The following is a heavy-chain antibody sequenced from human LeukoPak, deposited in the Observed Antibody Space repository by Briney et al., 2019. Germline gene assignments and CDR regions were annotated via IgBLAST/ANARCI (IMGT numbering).Heavy chain of an antibody. Sequence: ASVKVSCKASGYTFTSYFMHWVRQAPGQGLEWMGGIIPIFGTANYAQKFQGRVTITADESTSTAYMELGSLRSEDTAVYYCARDREGAAAYDAFDIWGQGTMVTVSS. D-gene: IGHD6-13*01. V-gene: IGHV1-69*13. CDR3: ARDREGAAAYDAFDI. J-gene: IGHJ3*02. CDR1: GYTFTSYF. CDR2: IIPIFGTA.